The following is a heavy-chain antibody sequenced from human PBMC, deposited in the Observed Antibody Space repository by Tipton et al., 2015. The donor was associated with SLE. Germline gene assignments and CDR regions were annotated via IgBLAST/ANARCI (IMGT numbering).Heavy chain of an antibody. CDR3: ARDHYDYVWGSYGYGMDV. CDR1: GFTVSSNY. J-gene: IGHJ6*02. CDR2: IYSGGST. Sequence: SLRLSCAASGFTVSSNYMSWVRQAPGKGLEWVSVIYSGGSTYYADSVKGRFTISRDNSKNTLYLQMNSLRAEDTAVYYCARDHYDYVWGSYGYGMDVWGQGTTVTVSS. V-gene: IGHV3-53*01. D-gene: IGHD3-16*01.